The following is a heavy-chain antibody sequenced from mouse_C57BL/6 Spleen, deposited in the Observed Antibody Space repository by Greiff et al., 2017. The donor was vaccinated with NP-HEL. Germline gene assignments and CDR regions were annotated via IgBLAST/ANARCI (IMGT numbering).Heavy chain of an antibody. Sequence: QVQLQQPGAELVRPGSSVKLSCKASGYTFTSYWMDWVKQRPGQGLEWIGNIYPSDSETHYNQKFKDKATLTVDKSSSTAYMQLKSLTSEDSAVYYCASGGDYGRFAYWGQGTLVTVSA. CDR2: IYPSDSET. J-gene: IGHJ3*01. CDR3: ASGGDYGRFAY. D-gene: IGHD2-4*01. V-gene: IGHV1-61*01. CDR1: GYTFTSYW.